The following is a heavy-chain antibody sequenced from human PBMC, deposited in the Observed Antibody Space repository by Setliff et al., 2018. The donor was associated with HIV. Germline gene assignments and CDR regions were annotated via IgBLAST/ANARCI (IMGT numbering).Heavy chain of an antibody. D-gene: IGHD4-17*01. V-gene: IGHV1-69*10. CDR3: ASYGDYASRFDY. CDR2: IIPILGIA. J-gene: IGHJ4*02. CDR1: GGTFRSYA. Sequence: GASVKVSCKASGGTFRSYAISWVGQAPGKRVEWMAGIIPILGIANYAQKFQGRVTITTDESTSTAYMELSSLRSEDTAVYYCASYGDYASRFDYWGQGTLVTVSS.